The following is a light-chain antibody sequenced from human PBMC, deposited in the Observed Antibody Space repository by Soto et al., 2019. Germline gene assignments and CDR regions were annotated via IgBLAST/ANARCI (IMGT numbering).Light chain of an antibody. V-gene: IGKV1-5*03. J-gene: IGKJ1*01. CDR1: QSIDTW. CDR3: PQYKIYPT. CDR2: EAS. Sequence: DIQMTQFPSTLSASVGDRVTITCRASQSIDTWLAWYQKKPGKAPNLLIYEASNLAGGVPSRFSGSRSGTDFKLTISSLQHADFATYYCPQYKIYPTFGQGTKVETK.